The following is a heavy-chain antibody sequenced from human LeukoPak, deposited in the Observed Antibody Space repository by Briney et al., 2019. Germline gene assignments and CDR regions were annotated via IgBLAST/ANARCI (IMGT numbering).Heavy chain of an antibody. CDR2: IIPILGVA. CDR1: GGTFSNYA. V-gene: IGHV1-69*04. D-gene: IGHD2/OR15-2a*01. CDR3: AIFNRGIVTPNMTFDY. Sequence: ASVKVSCKTSGGTFSNYAIRWVRQAPGQGLEWMGRIIPILGVAHYAQKFQGRVTITAGKSTSTDYMEGSSLRSEDTAVYYCAIFNRGIVTPNMTFDYWGQGTLVTASS. J-gene: IGHJ4*02.